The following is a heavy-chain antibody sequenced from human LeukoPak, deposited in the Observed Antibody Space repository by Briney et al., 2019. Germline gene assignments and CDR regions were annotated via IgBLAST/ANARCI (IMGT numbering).Heavy chain of an antibody. Sequence: SVKVSCKASGGTFSSYAISWVRQAPGQGLEWMGGIIPIFGTANYAQKFQGRVTITAVESTSTAYMELSSLRSEDTAVYYCARVVTGTTIYNWFDPWGQGTLVTVSS. V-gene: IGHV1-69*01. CDR2: IIPIFGTA. CDR3: ARVVTGTTIYNWFDP. D-gene: IGHD1-20*01. J-gene: IGHJ5*02. CDR1: GGTFSSYA.